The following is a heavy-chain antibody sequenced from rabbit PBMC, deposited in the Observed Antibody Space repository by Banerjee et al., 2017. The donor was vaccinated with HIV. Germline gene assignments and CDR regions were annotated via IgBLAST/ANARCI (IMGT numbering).Heavy chain of an antibody. CDR3: ARERYAGYAGYGYAGDL. Sequence: QLEESGGGLVQPGGSLKLSCKASGFDFSSYYMSWVRQAPGKGLEWIGYIDPVFGSTYYASWVNGRFTISSHNAQNTLYLQLNSLTAADTATYFCARERYAGYAGYGYAGDLWGPGTLVTVS. V-gene: IGHV1S7*01. J-gene: IGHJ4*01. D-gene: IGHD6-1*01. CDR2: IDPVFGST. CDR1: GFDFSSYY.